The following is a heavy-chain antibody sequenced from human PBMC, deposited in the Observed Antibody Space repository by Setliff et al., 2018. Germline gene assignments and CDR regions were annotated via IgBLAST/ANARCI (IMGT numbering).Heavy chain of an antibody. Sequence: KPGGSLRLSCAASGFTFSDYYMSWIRQTPGKGLEWVSYISSRGITYYPDSVKGRFTIARDNAKNSVYLQMDSLREEDTAVYFCSTKGVPGTGGQGILVTVSS. J-gene: IGHJ4*02. D-gene: IGHD1-1*01. CDR3: STKGVPGT. V-gene: IGHV3-11*01. CDR2: ISSRGIT. CDR1: GFTFSDYY.